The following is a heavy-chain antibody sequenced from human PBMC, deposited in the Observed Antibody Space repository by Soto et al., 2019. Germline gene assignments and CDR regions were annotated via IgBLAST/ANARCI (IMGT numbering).Heavy chain of an antibody. J-gene: IGHJ4*02. CDR1: GGSISSSSNY. CDR3: ARPFAYGGHTRLDS. D-gene: IGHD4-17*01. V-gene: IGHV4-39*01. Sequence: QLQLQESGPGLVKPSETLSLTCTVSGGSISSSSNYWGWIRQPPGKGLEWIGSIYYSGSTYYNPYLKSRVTIYVDTSKNQFSLKRLSVSATDTAVYYCARPFAYGGHTRLDSWGQGTQVTVSS. CDR2: IYYSGST.